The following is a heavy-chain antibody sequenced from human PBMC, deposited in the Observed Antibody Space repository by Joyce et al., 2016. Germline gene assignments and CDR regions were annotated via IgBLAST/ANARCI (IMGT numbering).Heavy chain of an antibody. CDR2: SIPMFDTT. Sequence: QVQLVQSGAEVKKPGSSVRVSCEASGGTFSSYTITWVRQAPGQGLEWMGRSIPMFDTTKYAQKCQGRVTITADESTSTAYMELSSLRSEDTAVYYCATATVTMLGSREPKHFDYWGPGTLVTVSS. V-gene: IGHV1-69*18. D-gene: IGHD4-17*01. CDR1: GGTFSSYT. J-gene: IGHJ4*02. CDR3: ATATVTMLGSREPKHFDY.